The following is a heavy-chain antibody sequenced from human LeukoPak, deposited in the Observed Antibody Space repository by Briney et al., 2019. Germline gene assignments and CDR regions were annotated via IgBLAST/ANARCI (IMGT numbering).Heavy chain of an antibody. CDR2: ISAYNGNT. CDR3: ARAEGRRAIYGSGSYSPGP. V-gene: IGHV1-18*01. D-gene: IGHD3-10*01. CDR1: GYTFTSYG. Sequence: ASVKVSCKASGYTFTSYGISWVRQAPGQGLEWMGWISAYNGNTNYAQKLQGRVTMTRNTSISTAYMELSSLRSEDTAVYYCARAEGRRAIYGSGSYSPGPWGQGTLVTVSS. J-gene: IGHJ5*02.